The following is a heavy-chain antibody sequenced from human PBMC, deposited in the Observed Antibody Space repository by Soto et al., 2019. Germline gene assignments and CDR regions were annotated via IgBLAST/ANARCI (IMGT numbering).Heavy chain of an antibody. CDR1: GFSLSTSGVG. CDR2: IYWSGDE. D-gene: IGHD6-6*01. J-gene: IGHJ3*02. V-gene: IGHV2-5*01. Sequence: QSTLKESGPTLVKPTQTLTLTCSFSGFSLSTSGVGVGWIRQSPGKALEWLALIYWSGDEHYRPSLKSRLSIIKDTSKNHVVLIMTDMDPVDTATYYCARGLATLPVFAFDIWGQGTMVTVSS. CDR3: ARGLATLPVFAFDI.